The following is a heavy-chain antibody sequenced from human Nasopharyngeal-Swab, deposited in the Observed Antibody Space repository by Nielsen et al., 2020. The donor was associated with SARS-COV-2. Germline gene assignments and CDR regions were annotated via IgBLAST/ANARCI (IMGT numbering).Heavy chain of an antibody. Sequence: GESLKISCAASGFKFGSYSMNWVRQAPGKGLEWVSYMSSSSSTIYYADSVKGRFTISRDNAKNSLYLQMNSLRDEDTAVFYCARVPATYYDILTGYPYWYFDLWSRGTLVTVSS. CDR2: MSSSSSTI. CDR1: GFKFGSYS. J-gene: IGHJ2*01. D-gene: IGHD3-9*01. CDR3: ARVPATYYDILTGYPYWYFDL. V-gene: IGHV3-48*02.